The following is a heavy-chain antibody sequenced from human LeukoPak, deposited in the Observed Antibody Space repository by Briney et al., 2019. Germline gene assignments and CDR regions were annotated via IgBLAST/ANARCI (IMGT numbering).Heavy chain of an antibody. J-gene: IGHJ4*02. V-gene: IGHV4-30-2*01. CDR2: IYHSGST. D-gene: IGHD3-3*01. CDR3: ARGPSYYDFWSGYYH. Sequence: SETLSLTCTVSGGSISSGGYYWSWIRQPPGKGLEWIGYIYHSGSTYYNPSLKSRVTISVDRSKNQFSLKLSSVTAADTAVYYCARGPSYYDFWSGYYHWGQGTLVTVSS. CDR1: GGSISSGGYY.